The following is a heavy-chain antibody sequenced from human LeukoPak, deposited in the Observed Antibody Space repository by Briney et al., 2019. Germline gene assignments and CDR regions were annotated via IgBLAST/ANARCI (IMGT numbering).Heavy chain of an antibody. D-gene: IGHD5-18*01. Sequence: ASVKVPCKVSGYTLTELSMHWVRQAPGKGLEWMGGFDPEDGETIYAQKFQGRVTMTEDTSTDTAYMELSSLRSEDTAVYYCATGGYSYGSKGWFDPWGQGTLVTVSS. J-gene: IGHJ5*02. V-gene: IGHV1-24*01. CDR2: FDPEDGET. CDR3: ATGGYSYGSKGWFDP. CDR1: GYTLTELS.